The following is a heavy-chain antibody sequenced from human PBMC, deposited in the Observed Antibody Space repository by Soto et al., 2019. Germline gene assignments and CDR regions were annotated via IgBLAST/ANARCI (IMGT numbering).Heavy chain of an antibody. CDR2: ISYDGSNT. CDR3: ARVYGDYVAEYFDY. J-gene: IGHJ4*02. Sequence: GGSLRLSCAASGFSFSSYAMSWVRQAPGKGLEWVAVISYDGSNTYYADSVKGRFTISRDNSKNTLYLQMNSLRAEDTAVYYCARVYGDYVAEYFDYWGQGTLVTVSS. V-gene: IGHV3-33*08. CDR1: GFSFSSYA. D-gene: IGHD4-17*01.